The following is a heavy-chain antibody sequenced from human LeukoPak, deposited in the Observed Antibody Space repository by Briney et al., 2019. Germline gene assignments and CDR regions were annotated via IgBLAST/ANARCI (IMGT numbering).Heavy chain of an antibody. CDR3: ARAFLGDYYHYGMDV. CDR2: ISPSGGSK. D-gene: IGHD3-3*01. CDR1: GYTFINYY. V-gene: IGHV1-46*01. J-gene: IGHJ6*02. Sequence: ASVTVSCKASGYTFINYYMHWVRQAPGQGLEWMGIISPSGGSKSYAQKFQGRVTMTRDTSTSTVDMELRSLRSEDTAVYYCARAFLGDYYHYGMDVWGQGTTVTVSS.